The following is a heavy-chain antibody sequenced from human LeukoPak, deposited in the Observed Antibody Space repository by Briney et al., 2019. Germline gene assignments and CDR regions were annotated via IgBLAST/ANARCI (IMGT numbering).Heavy chain of an antibody. Sequence: AASVKVSCKASGYTFTNYGFTWVRQAPGQGLEWMGWISGYNGNSNSAQKFQGRVTMTTDTSTSTAYMELSSLRSEDTAVYYCARNPPISSWYGETYYFDYWGQGTLVTVSS. D-gene: IGHD6-13*01. CDR3: ARNPPISSWYGETYYFDY. CDR1: GYTFTNYG. CDR2: ISGYNGNS. V-gene: IGHV1-18*01. J-gene: IGHJ4*02.